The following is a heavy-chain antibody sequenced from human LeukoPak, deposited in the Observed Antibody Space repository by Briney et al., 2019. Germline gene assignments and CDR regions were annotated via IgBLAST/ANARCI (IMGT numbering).Heavy chain of an antibody. CDR2: INHNGNVN. CDR1: GFSLSNYH. V-gene: IGHV3-7*03. CDR3: ARGGGLDV. Sequence: PGGSLRLSCVPSGFSLSNYHMNWARQAPGKGLEWVASINHNGNVNYYVDSVKGRFTISRDNAKNSLYLQMSNLRAEDTAVYFCARGGGLDVWGQGATVTVSS. D-gene: IGHD3-16*01. J-gene: IGHJ6*02.